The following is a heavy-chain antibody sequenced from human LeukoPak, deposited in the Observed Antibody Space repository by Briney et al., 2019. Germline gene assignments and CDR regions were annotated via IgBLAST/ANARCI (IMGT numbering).Heavy chain of an antibody. J-gene: IGHJ5*02. V-gene: IGHV4-59*11. CDR2: ILDSGST. Sequence: SETLTLTCTVSGGSISGHAWGWTRQSPEKGLDWIGYILDSGSTNYNPSLKSRVTILRDMSKSQFSLKLTSVTAADTAVYYCARVVLGNGLWFDPWGQGILVTVSS. D-gene: IGHD1-26*01. CDR1: GGSISGHA. CDR3: ARVVLGNGLWFDP.